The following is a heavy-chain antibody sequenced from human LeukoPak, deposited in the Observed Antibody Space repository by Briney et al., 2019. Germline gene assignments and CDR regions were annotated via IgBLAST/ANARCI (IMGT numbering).Heavy chain of an antibody. Sequence: GGSLRLSCAASGFTFSSYAMSWVRQAPGKGLEWVSSLSGSGGSTYYADSVRGRFTISRDNSKNTLYLQMNSLRAEDTAVYYCARGVAQGYCSGGSCYGGYYYFDYWGQGTLVTVSS. D-gene: IGHD2-15*01. V-gene: IGHV3-23*01. J-gene: IGHJ4*02. CDR1: GFTFSSYA. CDR2: LSGSGGST. CDR3: ARGVAQGYCSGGSCYGGYYYFDY.